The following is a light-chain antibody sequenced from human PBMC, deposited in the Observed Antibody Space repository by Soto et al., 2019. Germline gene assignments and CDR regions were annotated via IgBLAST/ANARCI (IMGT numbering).Light chain of an antibody. Sequence: DIQMTQSPSRLSASVGDRVTITCRASQSIAYWLAWYQQKPGKAPNLLIYAASTSETGVPSRFSGSGYGTEFTLTIASLQPDDSATYYCQQYNSFSKTFGRGTKVDIK. CDR1: QSIAYW. V-gene: IGKV1-5*01. J-gene: IGKJ1*01. CDR2: AAS. CDR3: QQYNSFSKT.